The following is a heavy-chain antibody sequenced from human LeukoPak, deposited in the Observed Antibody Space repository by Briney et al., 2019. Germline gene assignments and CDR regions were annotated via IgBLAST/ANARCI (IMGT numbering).Heavy chain of an antibody. D-gene: IGHD5-12*01. J-gene: IGHJ4*02. CDR2: IIPIFCTA. Sequence: SVKVSCKASGCTFSSYAISWVRQAPGQGLEWMGGIIPIFCTANYAQKFQGRVTITTDESTSTAYMELSSLRSEDTAVYYCASLYSGYGSRLYYFDYWGQGTLVTVSS. V-gene: IGHV1-69*05. CDR1: GCTFSSYA. CDR3: ASLYSGYGSRLYYFDY.